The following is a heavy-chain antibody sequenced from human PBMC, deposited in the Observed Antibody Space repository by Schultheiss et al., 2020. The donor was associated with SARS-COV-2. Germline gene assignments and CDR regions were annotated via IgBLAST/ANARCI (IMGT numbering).Heavy chain of an antibody. CDR2: IYYSGST. Sequence: SETLSLTCTVSGGSVSSGSYYWSWIRQPPGKGLEWIGYIYYSGSTNYNPSLKSRVTISVDTSKNQFSLKLSSVTAADTAVYYCARQTAYYYFDYWGQGTLVTVSS. J-gene: IGHJ4*02. CDR1: GGSVSSGSYY. D-gene: IGHD2-21*01. V-gene: IGHV4-61*01. CDR3: ARQTAYYYFDY.